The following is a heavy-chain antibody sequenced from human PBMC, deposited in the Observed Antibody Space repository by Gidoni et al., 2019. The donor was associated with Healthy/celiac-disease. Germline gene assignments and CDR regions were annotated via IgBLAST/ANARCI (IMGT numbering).Heavy chain of an antibody. CDR2: IYHSGST. D-gene: IGHD2-2*01. V-gene: IGHV4-4*02. J-gene: IGHJ6*02. Sequence: QVQLQESGPGLVKPSGTLSLTCAVSGGSISSSNWWRWVRQPPGKGLEWIGEIYHSGSTNYNPSLKSRVTISVDKSKNQFSLKLSSVTAADTAVYYCARSTGDEVPAAIFPYYYYGMDVWGQGTTVTVSS. CDR3: ARSTGDEVPAAIFPYYYYGMDV. CDR1: GGSISSSNW.